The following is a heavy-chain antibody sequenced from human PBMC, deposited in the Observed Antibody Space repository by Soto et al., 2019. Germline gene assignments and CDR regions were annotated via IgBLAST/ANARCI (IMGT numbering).Heavy chain of an antibody. V-gene: IGHV1-69*14. Sequence: QVQLVQSGAEVKKPGSSVKVSCKASGGTFSSYAISWVRQAPGQGLEWMGGIIPIFGTADYAQKFQGRVTITAAKSTSTGNMELSSLRSEDTAVDYCASHYDSSGYYYRGLDYWGQGTLVTVSS. CDR2: IIPIFGTA. CDR3: ASHYDSSGYYYRGLDY. CDR1: GGTFSSYA. J-gene: IGHJ4*02. D-gene: IGHD3-22*01.